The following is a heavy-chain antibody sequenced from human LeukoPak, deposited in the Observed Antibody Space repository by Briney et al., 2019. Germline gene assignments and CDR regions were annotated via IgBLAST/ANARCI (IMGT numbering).Heavy chain of an antibody. CDR3: AKDPRRMARLITFGGGRPYYFDY. CDR2: IYYSGST. CDR1: GGSISSSSYY. V-gene: IGHV4-39*07. J-gene: IGHJ4*02. Sequence: SETLSLTCTVSGGSISSSSYYWGWIRQPPGNGLEWIGSIYYSGSTYYNPSLKSRVTISVDTSKNQFSLKLSSVTAADTAVYYCAKDPRRMARLITFGGGRPYYFDYWGQGTLVTVSS. D-gene: IGHD3-16*01.